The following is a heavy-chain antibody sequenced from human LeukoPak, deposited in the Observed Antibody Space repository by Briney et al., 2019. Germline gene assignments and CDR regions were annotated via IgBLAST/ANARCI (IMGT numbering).Heavy chain of an antibody. CDR1: GGSFSGYY. V-gene: IGHV4-34*01. Sequence: SETLSLTCAVYGGSFSGYYWSWIRQPPGKGLEWIGEINHSGSTNYNPSLKSRVTTSVDTSKNQFSLKLSSVTAADTAVYYCARSRSLGRANWFDPWGQGTLVTVSS. J-gene: IGHJ5*02. D-gene: IGHD1-26*01. CDR2: INHSGST. CDR3: ARSRSLGRANWFDP.